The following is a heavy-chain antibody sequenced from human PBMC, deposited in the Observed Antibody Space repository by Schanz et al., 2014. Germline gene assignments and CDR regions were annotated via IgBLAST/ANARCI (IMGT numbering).Heavy chain of an antibody. V-gene: IGHV1-18*04. Sequence: QVQLVQSGAEVKKPGASVKVSCKASGYTLTAYYMHWVRQAPGQGFEWMGWIGAFQGNTKYAQKFQDRVTLTSDTSASTAYMELRSLTSDDTAVYYCARDRVYRFLKGENRFYFDYWGQGTLVIVSS. J-gene: IGHJ4*02. CDR1: GYTLTAYY. D-gene: IGHD3-3*01. CDR3: ARDRVYRFLKGENRFYFDY. CDR2: IGAFQGNT.